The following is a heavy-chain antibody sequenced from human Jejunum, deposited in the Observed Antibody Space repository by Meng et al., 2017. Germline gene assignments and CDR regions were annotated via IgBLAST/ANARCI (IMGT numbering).Heavy chain of an antibody. Sequence: VQSEGEVKKPVASMKVSCKASGYPFDRFGVSWIRQAPGQGLEWVGWISAYTGKTDYAQKFQGRVLMTAETSTTTVYMELTSLTSDDTAVYYCARDKYAYALGYFDYWGQGTLVTVSS. CDR2: ISAYTGKT. CDR3: ARDKYAYALGYFDY. V-gene: IGHV1-18*01. D-gene: IGHD2-2*01. J-gene: IGHJ4*02. CDR1: GYPFDRFG.